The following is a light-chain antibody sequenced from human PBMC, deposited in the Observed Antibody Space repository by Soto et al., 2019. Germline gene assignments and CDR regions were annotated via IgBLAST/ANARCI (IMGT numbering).Light chain of an antibody. CDR2: DAS. J-gene: IGKJ1*01. Sequence: DIQMTQSPSTLSASVGDRLTITCRASQSISSWLAWYQQRPGKAPKLLIFDASSLESGVPSRFSGSGSGTEFTLTISSLQPDDFATYYCQQYSSSSKTFGQGTKVDIK. CDR1: QSISSW. V-gene: IGKV1-5*01. CDR3: QQYSSSSKT.